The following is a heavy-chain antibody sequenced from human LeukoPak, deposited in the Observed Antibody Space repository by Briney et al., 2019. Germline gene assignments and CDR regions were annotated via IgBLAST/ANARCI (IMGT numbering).Heavy chain of an antibody. V-gene: IGHV1-46*01. CDR2: INPSGDTT. CDR1: GFAFTIYI. Sequence: ASVKVSFTASGFAFTIYIMHWVRLAPGQGLEWMGVINPSGDTTHYAQQFQGRVTMTRDTSTSTLYMELSSLRSEDTAVYYCARDNSDSDLYWWFDPWGQGTLVTVSS. D-gene: IGHD2-8*02. J-gene: IGHJ5*02. CDR3: ARDNSDSDLYWWFDP.